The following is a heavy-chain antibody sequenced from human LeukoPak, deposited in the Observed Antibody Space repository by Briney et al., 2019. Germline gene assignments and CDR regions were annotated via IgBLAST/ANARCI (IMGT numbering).Heavy chain of an antibody. V-gene: IGHV3-21*01. CDR3: ARVLGPSYYYGSGTNQNDY. D-gene: IGHD3-10*01. CDR1: GFTFSSYS. Sequence: GGSLRLSCAASGFTFSSYSMNWVRQAPGKGLEWVSSISSSSSYIYYADSVKGRFTISRDNAKNSLYLQMNSLGAEDTAVYYCARVLGPSYYYGSGTNQNDYWGQGTLVTVSS. J-gene: IGHJ4*02. CDR2: ISSSSSYI.